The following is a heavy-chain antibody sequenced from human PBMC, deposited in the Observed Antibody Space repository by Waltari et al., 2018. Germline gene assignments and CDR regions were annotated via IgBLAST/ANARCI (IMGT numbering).Heavy chain of an antibody. CDR3: ARSYYYDRIGDYPSLGAFDY. CDR1: GGTLNNYV. Sequence: QVQLVQSGAEVKKPASSVKVSCKAFGGTLNNYVLSWVRQAPGQGLEWMGWIIPIFGTPNYAQKFQGRVTIIADESTSTVYMELSSLRAEDTAVYYCARSYYYDRIGDYPSLGAFDYWGQGTLVTVSS. CDR2: IIPIFGTP. V-gene: IGHV1-69*12. D-gene: IGHD3-22*01. J-gene: IGHJ4*02.